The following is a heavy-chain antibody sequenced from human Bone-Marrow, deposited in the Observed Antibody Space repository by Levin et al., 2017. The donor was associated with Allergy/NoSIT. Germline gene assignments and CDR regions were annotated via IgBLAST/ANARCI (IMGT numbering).Heavy chain of an antibody. V-gene: IGHV4-4*02. CDR3: ASVYYGDYEYFQH. CDR2: IYHTGGT. D-gene: IGHD4-17*01. Sequence: SETLSLTCAVSGGSISNTNWWSWVRQPPGKGLEWLGEIYHTGGTKYNPSFKRRVTMSVDKSKNHFSLKLNSVTAADTAVYFCASVYYGDYEYFQHWGQGTLVTVSS. CDR1: GGSISNTNW. J-gene: IGHJ1*01.